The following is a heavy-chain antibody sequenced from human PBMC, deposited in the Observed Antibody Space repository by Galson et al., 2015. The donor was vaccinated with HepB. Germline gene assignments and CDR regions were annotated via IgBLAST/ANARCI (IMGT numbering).Heavy chain of an antibody. D-gene: IGHD3-10*01. CDR2: IIPMFGTA. J-gene: IGHJ4*02. CDR3: AFSYYYGSGSNYPFDY. CDR1: GGTFSSYA. Sequence: SVKVSCKASGGTFSSYAISWVRQAPGQGLEWMGGIIPMFGTANYAQKFQVRVTITADESTTTAYMELSSLRSDDTAVYYCAFSYYYGSGSNYPFDYWGQGTLVTVSS. V-gene: IGHV1-69*13.